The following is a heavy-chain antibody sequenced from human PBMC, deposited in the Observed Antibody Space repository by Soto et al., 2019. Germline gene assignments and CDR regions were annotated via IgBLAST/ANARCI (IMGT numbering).Heavy chain of an antibody. J-gene: IGHJ3*02. Sequence: GGSLRLSCAASGFTVSSNYMSWVRQAPGRGLEWVSVIYSGGSTYYADSVKGRFTISRDNSKNTLYLQMNSLRAEDTAVYYCARDLTVTTPAFDIWGQGTMVTVSS. CDR3: ARDLTVTTPAFDI. CDR1: GFTVSSNY. D-gene: IGHD4-17*01. CDR2: IYSGGST. V-gene: IGHV3-66*01.